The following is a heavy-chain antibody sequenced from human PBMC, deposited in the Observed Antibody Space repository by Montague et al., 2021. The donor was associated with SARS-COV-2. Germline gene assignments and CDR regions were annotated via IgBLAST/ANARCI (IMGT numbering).Heavy chain of an antibody. V-gene: IGHV4-39*01. CDR2: VDYSGNT. CDR1: GGPISGSSDY. D-gene: IGHD5-18*01. Sequence: ETLSLTCTVTGGPISGSSDYWGWIRQSPGKGLEWIASVDYSGNTYYSPSLKSRLTISVDTSKNQFSLKLNSVTAADTALYYCAKREYSYGWGDWGQGTLVTVSS. J-gene: IGHJ4*02. CDR3: AKREYSYGWGD.